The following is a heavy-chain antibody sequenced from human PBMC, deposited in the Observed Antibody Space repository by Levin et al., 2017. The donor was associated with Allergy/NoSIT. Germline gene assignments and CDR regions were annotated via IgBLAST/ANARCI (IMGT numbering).Heavy chain of an antibody. CDR3: ARGDGEAGGYDALTFDY. CDR1: GFTFSRYA. D-gene: IGHD5-12*01. V-gene: IGHV3-30*04. Sequence: GESLKISCAASGFTFSRYAMHWVRQAPGKGLEWLAVILHDGSNKYYADSVKGRFTISRDNSKNTLYLQMNSLRTEDTAVYYCARGDGEAGGYDALTFDYWGQGTLVTVSS. J-gene: IGHJ4*02. CDR2: ILHDGSNK.